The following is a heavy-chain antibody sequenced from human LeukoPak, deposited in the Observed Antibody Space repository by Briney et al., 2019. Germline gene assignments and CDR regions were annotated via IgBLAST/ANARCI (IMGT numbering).Heavy chain of an antibody. D-gene: IGHD6-6*01. CDR2: IYYSGST. CDR1: GGSISSGGYY. J-gene: IGHJ3*02. V-gene: IGHV4-31*03. Sequence: PSETLSLTCTVSGGSISSGGYYWSWIRQHPGKGLEWIGYIYYSGSTYYNPSLKSRVTISVDTSKNQFSLKLSSVTAAVTAVYYCARAPSSSSFAAEDAFDIWGQGTMVTVSS. CDR3: ARAPSSSSFAAEDAFDI.